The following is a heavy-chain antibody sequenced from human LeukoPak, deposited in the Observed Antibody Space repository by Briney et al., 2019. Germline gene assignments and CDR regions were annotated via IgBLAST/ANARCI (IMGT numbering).Heavy chain of an antibody. CDR2: IYYSGST. Sequence: SETLSLTCTVSGGSISSNSYFWGWIRQPPGKGLGWIGTIYYSGSTYYNPSLKSRVTISVDTSKNQFSLKLSSVTAADTAVYYCARGYCTNGVCPCYFDYWGQGTLVTVSS. CDR3: ARGYCTNGVCPCYFDY. V-gene: IGHV4-39*01. D-gene: IGHD2-8*01. CDR1: GGSISSNSYF. J-gene: IGHJ4*02.